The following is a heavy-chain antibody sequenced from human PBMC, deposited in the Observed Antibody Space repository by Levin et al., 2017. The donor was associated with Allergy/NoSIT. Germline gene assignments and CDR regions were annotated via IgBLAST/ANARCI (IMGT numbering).Heavy chain of an antibody. D-gene: IGHD4-17*01. J-gene: IGHJ5*02. CDR1: GFTFSGSA. Sequence: GGSLRLSCAASGFTFSGSAMHWVRQASGKGLEWVGRIRGKGNSYATTYAASVKGRFTISRDDSKNTAYLQMNSLKTEDTAVYYWTRREDDYGDYPSNKWLDPWGQGTLVTVSS. CDR3: TRREDDYGDYPSNKWLDP. CDR2: IRGKGNSYAT. V-gene: IGHV3-73*01.